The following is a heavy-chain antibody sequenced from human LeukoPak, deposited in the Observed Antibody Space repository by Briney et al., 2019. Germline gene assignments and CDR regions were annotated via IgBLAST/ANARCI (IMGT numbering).Heavy chain of an antibody. J-gene: IGHJ5*02. Sequence: ASVKVSCKASGYTFTSYDISWVRQAPGQGLEWMGWISAYNGNTNYAQKLQGRVTMTTDTSTSTAYMELRSLRSDDTAVYYCARDALVGATGNWFDPWGQGTLVTVSS. CDR2: ISAYNGNT. V-gene: IGHV1-18*01. CDR1: GYTFTSYD. CDR3: ARDALVGATGNWFDP. D-gene: IGHD1-26*01.